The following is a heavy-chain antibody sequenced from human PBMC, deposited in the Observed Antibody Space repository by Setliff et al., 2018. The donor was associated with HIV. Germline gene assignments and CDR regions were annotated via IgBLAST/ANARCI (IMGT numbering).Heavy chain of an antibody. CDR2: IYTSGST. CDR1: GGSISSGSYY. CDR3: ARDSGASETIRDAFDI. J-gene: IGHJ3*02. Sequence: SETLSLTCTVSGGSISSGSYYWSWIRQPAGKGLEWIGHIYTSGSTNYNPSLKSRVTISVDTSKNQFSLKLSSVTAADTAVYYCARDSGASETIRDAFDIWGQGTMVTVSS. D-gene: IGHD7-27*01. V-gene: IGHV4-61*09.